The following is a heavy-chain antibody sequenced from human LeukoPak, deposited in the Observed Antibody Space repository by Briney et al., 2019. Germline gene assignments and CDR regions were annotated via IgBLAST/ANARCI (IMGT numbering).Heavy chain of an antibody. CDR3: ARLYYYDSGGYYYTFDY. D-gene: IGHD3-22*01. V-gene: IGHV4-59*08. CDR2: IYHSGST. CDR1: GGSINSYY. Sequence: PSETLSLTCTVSGGSINSYYWSWIRQPPGKGLEYIGYIYHSGSTNYNPSLKSRVTISVDTSKNQFSLKLSSVTAADTAVYYCARLYYYDSGGYYYTFDYWGQGTLVTVSS. J-gene: IGHJ4*02.